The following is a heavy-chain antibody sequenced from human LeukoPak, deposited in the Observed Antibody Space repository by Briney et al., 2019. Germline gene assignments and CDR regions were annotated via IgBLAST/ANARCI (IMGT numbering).Heavy chain of an antibody. D-gene: IGHD6-6*01. V-gene: IGHV4-59*11. J-gene: IGHJ4*02. Sequence: SETLSLTCTVSGGSISSHYWSWIRQPPGKGLEWIGYIYYSGSTNYNPSLKSRVTISVDTSKNQFSLKLSSVTAAGTAVYYCAALYSSFPYFDYWGQGTLVTVSS. CDR1: GGSISSHY. CDR3: AALYSSFPYFDY. CDR2: IYYSGST.